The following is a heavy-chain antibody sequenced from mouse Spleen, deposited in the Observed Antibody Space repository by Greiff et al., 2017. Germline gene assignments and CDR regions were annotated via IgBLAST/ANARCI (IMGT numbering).Heavy chain of an antibody. Sequence: DVQLVESGGGLVKPGGSLKLSCAASGFTFSSYAMSWVRQTPEKRLEWVAAINSNGGSTYYPDTVKDRFTISRDNAKNTLYLQMSSLRSEDTALYYCARHPLLYGWYFDVWGAGTTVTVSS. CDR1: GFTFSSYA. J-gene: IGHJ1*01. D-gene: IGHD1-1*02. CDR3: ARHPLLYGWYFDV. CDR2: INSNGGST. V-gene: IGHV5-6-2*01.